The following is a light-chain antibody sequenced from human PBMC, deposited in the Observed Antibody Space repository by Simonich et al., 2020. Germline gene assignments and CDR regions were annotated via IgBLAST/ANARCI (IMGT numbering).Light chain of an antibody. CDR2: LNRYGSH. V-gene: IGLV4-69*01. Sequence: QLVLTQSPSASASLGASVKLTCTLSSGHSSYAIAWHQQQPEKGPRYLMKLNRYGSHSKGDGIPDRFSGSSSGAERYLTISSLQSEDEADYYCQTWGTGIVVFGGGTKLTVL. J-gene: IGLJ2*01. CDR1: SGHSSYA. CDR3: QTWGTGIVV.